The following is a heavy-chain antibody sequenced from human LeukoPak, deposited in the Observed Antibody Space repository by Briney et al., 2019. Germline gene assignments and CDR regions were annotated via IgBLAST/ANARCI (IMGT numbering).Heavy chain of an antibody. CDR3: AKAPSASITMVRGLDY. CDR1: GFTFSSYG. J-gene: IGHJ4*02. CDR2: ISGIGGST. Sequence: PGGSLRLSCAASGFTFSSYGMSWVRQAPGKGLEWVSAISGIGGSTYYADSVKGRFTIFRDNSKNTLYLQMNSLRAKDTAVYYCAKAPSASITMVRGLDYWGQGTLVTVSS. V-gene: IGHV3-23*01. D-gene: IGHD3-10*01.